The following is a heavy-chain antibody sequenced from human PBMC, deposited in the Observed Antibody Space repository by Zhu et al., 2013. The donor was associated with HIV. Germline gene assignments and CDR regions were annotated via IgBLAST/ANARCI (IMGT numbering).Heavy chain of an antibody. V-gene: IGHV1-18*01. Sequence: QVQLVQSGAEVKKPGASVKVSCKASGYTFTSYGISWVRQAPGQGLEWMGRISTYNGNTNYAQNLQGRVTMTTDTSTSAAYMELRSLRSDDTAVYYCARARPTGGYGGFSDWFDPWGQGTLVTVSS. D-gene: IGHD4-17*01. J-gene: IGHJ5*02. CDR1: GYTFTSYG. CDR2: ISTYNGNT. CDR3: ARARPTGGYGGFSDWFDP.